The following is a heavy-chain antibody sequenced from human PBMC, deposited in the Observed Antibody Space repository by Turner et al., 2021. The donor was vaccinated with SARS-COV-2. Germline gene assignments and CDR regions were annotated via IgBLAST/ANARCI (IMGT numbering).Heavy chain of an antibody. J-gene: IGHJ4*02. CDR3: AKSGGMYCSGGNCYSSYFDY. CDR1: GFTFSNYG. CDR2: ISYDGSNK. Sequence: QVQLVESGGGVVQPGRSLRLSCAASGFTFSNYGVHWVRQAPGKGLEGVAVISYDGSNKYYADSGKGRFTISRDNSKNTLYLQMNSLRAEDTAVYYCAKSGGMYCSGGNCYSSYFDYWGQGTLVTVSS. V-gene: IGHV3-30*18. D-gene: IGHD2-15*01.